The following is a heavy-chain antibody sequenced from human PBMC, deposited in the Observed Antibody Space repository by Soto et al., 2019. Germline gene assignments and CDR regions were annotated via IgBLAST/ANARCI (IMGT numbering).Heavy chain of an antibody. J-gene: IGHJ6*02. CDR1: GGSISSGGYY. V-gene: IGHV4-31*03. CDR2: IYYSGST. D-gene: IGHD3-10*01. CDR3: ARVGGSFGFYYYYGMDV. Sequence: SETLSLTRTVSGGSISSGGYYWSWIRQHPGKGLEWIGYIYYSGSTYYNPSLKSRVTISVDTSKNQFSLKLSSVTAADTAVYYCARVGGSFGFYYYYGMDVWGQGTTVTVSS.